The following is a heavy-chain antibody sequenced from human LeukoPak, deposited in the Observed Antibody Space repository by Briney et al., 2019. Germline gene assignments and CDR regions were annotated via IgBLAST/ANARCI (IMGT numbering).Heavy chain of an antibody. CDR2: ISSSGSTI. J-gene: IGHJ4*02. CDR1: GFTFSDYY. CDR3: ARDRMGDWEYFDY. V-gene: IGHV3-11*01. D-gene: IGHD1-26*01. Sequence: PGGSLRLSCAASGFTFSDYYMSWIRQAPGKGLEWVSYISSSGSTIYYADSVKGRFAISRDNAKNSLYLQMNSLRAEDTAVYYCARDRMGDWEYFDYWGQGTLVTVSS.